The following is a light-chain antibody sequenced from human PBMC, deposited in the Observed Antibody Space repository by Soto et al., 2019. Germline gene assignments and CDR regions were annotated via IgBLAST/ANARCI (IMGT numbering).Light chain of an antibody. CDR2: LNSDGSH. J-gene: IGLJ3*02. CDR1: SGHNSYA. Sequence: QSVLTQPPSASASLGASVKLTCTLSSGHNSYAIAWHQQQPEKGPRYLMKLNSDGSHSKGDGIPDRFSGSSSGAERYLTISSLQSEVEADYYCQTWSTDIRVFGGGTNLTVL. CDR3: QTWSTDIRV. V-gene: IGLV4-69*01.